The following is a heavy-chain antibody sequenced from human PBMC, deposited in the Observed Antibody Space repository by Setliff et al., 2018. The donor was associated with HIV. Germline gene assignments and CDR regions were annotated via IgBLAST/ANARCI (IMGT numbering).Heavy chain of an antibody. V-gene: IGHV3-74*01. Sequence: PGGSLRLSCAASGFTFSSYWMHWVRQVPGKGPVWVSRINSDESSTSYLDSVNGRFTISRDNSKNTLYLQMNNLRAEDTAVYYCAKDLGVAAAGAYDAFDIWGQGTMVTVSS. CDR1: GFTFSSYW. CDR2: INSDESST. D-gene: IGHD6-13*01. J-gene: IGHJ3*02. CDR3: AKDLGVAAAGAYDAFDI.